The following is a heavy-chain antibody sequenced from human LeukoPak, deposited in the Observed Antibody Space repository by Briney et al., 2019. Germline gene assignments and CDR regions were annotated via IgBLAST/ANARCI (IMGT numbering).Heavy chain of an antibody. CDR1: GYTFAGYY. D-gene: IGHD6-13*01. J-gene: IGHJ4*02. CDR3: ARVLQQLVRPSYFDY. Sequence: ASVKVSCKASGYTFAGYYMHWVRQAPGQGLEWMGWINPNSGGTNYAQKFQGRVTMTRDTSISTAYMELSRLRSDDTAVYYCARVLQQLVRPSYFDYWGQGTLVTVSS. V-gene: IGHV1-2*02. CDR2: INPNSGGT.